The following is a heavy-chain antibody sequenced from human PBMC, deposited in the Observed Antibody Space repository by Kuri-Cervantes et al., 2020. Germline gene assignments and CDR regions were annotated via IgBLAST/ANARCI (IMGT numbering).Heavy chain of an antibody. Sequence: GGSLRLSCAASGFTFSSYGMHWVRQAPGKGLEWVAVISHDGSNTYYADSVKGRFTISRDNAKNSLYLQMNSLRAEDTAVYYCARSVRYSSSWLYYYYYGMDVWGQGTTVTVSS. D-gene: IGHD6-13*01. V-gene: IGHV3-30*03. CDR1: GFTFSSYG. J-gene: IGHJ6*02. CDR3: ARSVRYSSSWLYYYYYGMDV. CDR2: ISHDGSNT.